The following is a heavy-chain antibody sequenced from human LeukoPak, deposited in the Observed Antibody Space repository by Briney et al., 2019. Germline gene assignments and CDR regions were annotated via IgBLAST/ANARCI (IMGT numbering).Heavy chain of an antibody. J-gene: IGHJ4*02. Sequence: PGGSLRLSCAASGFTFSDSHMSWIRQAPGKGLEYISYISSSGSTIYYADPVKGRFTLSRDNAKNSLSLEMNSLRAEDTAVYYCARGKYSFDYWGQGTLVTVSS. CDR1: GFTFSDSH. CDR3: ARGKYSFDY. CDR2: ISSSGSTI. V-gene: IGHV3-11*01.